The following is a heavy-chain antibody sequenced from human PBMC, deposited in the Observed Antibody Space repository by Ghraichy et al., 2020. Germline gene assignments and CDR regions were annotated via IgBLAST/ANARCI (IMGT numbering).Heavy chain of an antibody. CDR1: GGTFSSYA. Sequence: SVKVSCKASGGTFSSYAISWVRQAPGPGLEWMGGIIPIFGTANYAQKFQGRVTITADESTSTAYMELSSLRFEDSAVYYCARESGPPPHNWFDPWGQGTLVTVSS. CDR3: ARESGPPPHNWFDP. V-gene: IGHV1-69*13. D-gene: IGHD6-25*01. J-gene: IGHJ5*02. CDR2: IIPIFGTA.